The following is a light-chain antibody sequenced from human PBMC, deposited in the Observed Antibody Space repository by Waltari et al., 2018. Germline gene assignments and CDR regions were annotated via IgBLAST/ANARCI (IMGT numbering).Light chain of an antibody. J-gene: IGLJ3*02. CDR3: NSYTGSSSWV. CDR2: EVY. Sequence: QSALTQPASVSGSPGQSITISCTGTSSDIGFYNYVSWYQQHPGKAPQLILYEVYEPPSGVSNRFSGSKSGNTASLTISGLQAEDEADYYCNSYTGSSSWVFGGGTKLTVL. CDR1: SSDIGFYNY. V-gene: IGLV2-14*01.